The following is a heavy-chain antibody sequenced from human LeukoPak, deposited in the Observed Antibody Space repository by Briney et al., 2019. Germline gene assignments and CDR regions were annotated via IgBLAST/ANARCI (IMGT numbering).Heavy chain of an antibody. CDR2: IWYDGSNK. CDR3: ARSLSAQLWPLAY. Sequence: GGSLRLSCAASGFTFSSYGMHWVRQAPGKGLEWVAVIWYDGSNKYYADSVKGRFTISRDNSKNTLYLQMNSLRAEDTAVYYCARSLSAQLWPLAYWGQEPWSPSPQ. CDR1: GFTFSSYG. D-gene: IGHD5-18*01. J-gene: IGHJ4*01. V-gene: IGHV3-33*01.